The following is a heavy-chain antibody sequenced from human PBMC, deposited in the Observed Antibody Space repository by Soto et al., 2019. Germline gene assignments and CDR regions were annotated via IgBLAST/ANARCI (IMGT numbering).Heavy chain of an antibody. CDR1: GFTFSSYS. Sequence: GGSLRLSCAASGFTFSSYSMNWVRQAPGKGLEWVSSISSSSSYIYYADSVKGRFTISRDNSENTLYLQMNTLRAEDTALYYWARDADTTSHYSWNDYGGQGTLVTVS. J-gene: IGHJ4*02. CDR2: ISSSSSYI. D-gene: IGHD4-4*01. V-gene: IGHV3-21*01. CDR3: ARDADTTSHYSWNDY.